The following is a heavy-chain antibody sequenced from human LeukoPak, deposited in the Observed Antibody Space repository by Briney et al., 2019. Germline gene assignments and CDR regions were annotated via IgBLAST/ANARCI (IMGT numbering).Heavy chain of an antibody. Sequence: PSETLSLTCTVSGGSISSYYWSWIRQPPGKGLEWIGYIYYSGSTNYNPSLKSRVTISVDTSKNQFSLKLSSVTAADTAVYYCARGRDSSGWCFDYWGQGTLVTVSS. CDR3: ARGRDSSGWCFDY. J-gene: IGHJ4*02. D-gene: IGHD6-19*01. V-gene: IGHV4-59*12. CDR1: GGSISSYY. CDR2: IYYSGST.